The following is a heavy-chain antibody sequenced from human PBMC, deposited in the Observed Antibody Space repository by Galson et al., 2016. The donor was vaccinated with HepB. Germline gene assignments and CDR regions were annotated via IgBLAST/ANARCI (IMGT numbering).Heavy chain of an antibody. CDR2: IKEDGSET. V-gene: IGHV3-7*01. J-gene: IGHJ4*02. CDR3: ASDHGGNPGSDY. CDR1: GFSFSTYW. D-gene: IGHD4-23*01. Sequence: SLRLSCAASGFSFSTYWVAWVRQAPGKGLEWVANIKEDGSETFYADSVKGRFSISRDNAKNSVYLQMNSLRAEDTAVYYCASDHGGNPGSDYWGQGTLVTVSS.